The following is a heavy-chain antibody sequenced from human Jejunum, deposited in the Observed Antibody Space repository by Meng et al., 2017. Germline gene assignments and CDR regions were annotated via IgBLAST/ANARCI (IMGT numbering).Heavy chain of an antibody. J-gene: IGHJ4*02. CDR1: GGSISSSSYY. CDR2: IYDSVNT. Sequence: SETLSLTCTVSGGSISSSSYYWGWIRQPPGKGLEWIGSIYDSVNTYYNPSLESRVTISVDTSKNQFSLKLSSVTAADTAVYFCARDYKGEAGNFDYWGQGTLVIVSS. CDR3: ARDYKGEAGNFDY. D-gene: IGHD3-10*01. V-gene: IGHV4-39*07.